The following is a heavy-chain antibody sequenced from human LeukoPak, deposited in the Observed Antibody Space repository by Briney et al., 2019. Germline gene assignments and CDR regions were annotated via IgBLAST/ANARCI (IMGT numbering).Heavy chain of an antibody. J-gene: IGHJ4*02. Sequence: SETLSLTCTVSGGSISGSYWSWIRQPPGKGLEWIAYMYNSGSTNYNPSLKSRVTISIDTSKNQFSLKLSSVTAADTAVYYCASEGGSHGALDYWGQGTLVTVSS. CDR1: GGSISGSY. CDR2: MYNSGST. V-gene: IGHV4-59*08. CDR3: ASEGGSHGALDY. D-gene: IGHD1-26*01.